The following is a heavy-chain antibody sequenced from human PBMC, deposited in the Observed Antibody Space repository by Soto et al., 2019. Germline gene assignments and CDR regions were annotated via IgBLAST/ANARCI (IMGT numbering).Heavy chain of an antibody. Sequence: GGTMRLSCAASGLTFSDYYMSWIRQAPGKGLERNTYISSSGSSIYYVVFVKGRFSISRDNAKNSLYLQMNSLRVEDTAVYYCAIDFWSGYYVYWGQGTLVTVS. CDR3: AIDFWSGYYVY. J-gene: IGHJ4*02. D-gene: IGHD3-3*01. CDR1: GLTFSDYY. V-gene: IGHV3-11*01. CDR2: ISSSGSSI.